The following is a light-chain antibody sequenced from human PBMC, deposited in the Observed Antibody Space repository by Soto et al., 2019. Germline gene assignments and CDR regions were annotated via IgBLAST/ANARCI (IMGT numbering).Light chain of an antibody. J-gene: IGLJ2*01. CDR2: EGS. Sequence: QSALTQPASVSGSPGQSITISCTGTSSDVGSYNLVSWYQQHPGKAPKLMIYEGSKRPSGVSNRFSGSKSGNTASLTISGLQAEDEAVYYCCSYAGSSTPVFGGGTKLTVL. CDR3: CSYAGSSTPV. CDR1: SSDVGSYNL. V-gene: IGLV2-23*01.